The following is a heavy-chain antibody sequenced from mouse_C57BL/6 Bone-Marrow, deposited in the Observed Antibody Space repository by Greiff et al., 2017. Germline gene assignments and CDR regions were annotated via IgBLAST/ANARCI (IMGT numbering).Heavy chain of an antibody. CDR1: GYTFTSYG. Sequence: VQLQESGAELARPGASVKLSCKASGYTFTSYGISWVKQRTGQGLEWIGEIYPRSGNTYYNEKFKGKATLTADKSSSTAYMELRSLTSADSAVYCCARDYYGRYYYAMDDWGQGTSVTVSS. D-gene: IGHD1-1*01. V-gene: IGHV1-81*01. J-gene: IGHJ4*01. CDR3: ARDYYGRYYYAMDD. CDR2: IYPRSGNT.